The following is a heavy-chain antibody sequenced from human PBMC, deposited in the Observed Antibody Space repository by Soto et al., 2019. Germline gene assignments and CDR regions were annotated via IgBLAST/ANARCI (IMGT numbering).Heavy chain of an antibody. CDR3: ARSYGSGSYYRGFDY. V-gene: IGHV3-33*01. Sequence: QVQLVESGGGVVQPGRSLRLSCVASGFTFSSYGMHWVRQAPGKGLEWVAVIWYDGSNKYYADSVKGRFTISRDNSKNTLYLQMNSLRAEDTAVYYCARSYGSGSYYRGFDYWGQGTLVTVSS. CDR1: GFTFSSYG. J-gene: IGHJ4*02. CDR2: IWYDGSNK. D-gene: IGHD3-10*01.